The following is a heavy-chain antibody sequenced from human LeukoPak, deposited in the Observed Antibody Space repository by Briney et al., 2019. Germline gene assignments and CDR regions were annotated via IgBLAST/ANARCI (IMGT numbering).Heavy chain of an antibody. CDR2: ISSSGSTI. V-gene: IGHV3-48*03. CDR3: AREERDGYNYYWYFDL. CDR1: GFTFSSYE. Sequence: QPGGSLRLSCAASGFTFSSYEMNWVRQAPGKGLEWVSYISSSGSTIYYADSVKGRFTISRDNAKNSLYLQISSLRAEDTAMYYCAREERDGYNYYWYFDLWGRGTLVTVSS. J-gene: IGHJ2*01. D-gene: IGHD5-24*01.